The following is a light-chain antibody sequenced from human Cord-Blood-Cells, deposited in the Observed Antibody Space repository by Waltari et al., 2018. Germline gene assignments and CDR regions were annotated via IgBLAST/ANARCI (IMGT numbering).Light chain of an antibody. Sequence: DIQLTQSPPSLSASVGERATTTCQASQDIRNYLNWYQQKPGKAPKLLIYDASNLETGVPSRFSGSGSGTDFTFTISSLQPEDIATYYCQQYDNLPSYTFGQGTKLEIK. V-gene: IGKV1-33*01. CDR3: QQYDNLPSYT. CDR2: DAS. J-gene: IGKJ2*01. CDR1: QDIRNY.